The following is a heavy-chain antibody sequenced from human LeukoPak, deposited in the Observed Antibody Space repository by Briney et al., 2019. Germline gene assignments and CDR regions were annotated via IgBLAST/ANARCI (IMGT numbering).Heavy chain of an antibody. V-gene: IGHV3-30*18. CDR1: GFTFSSYA. CDR3: AKDLIWFGTRPSGFDP. D-gene: IGHD3-10*01. J-gene: IGHJ5*02. Sequence: PGGSLRLPCAASGFTFSSYAMSWVRQAPGKGLEWVAVISYDGSNKYYAGSVKGRFTISRDNSKNTLYLQMNSLRAEDTAVYYCAKDLIWFGTRPSGFDPWGQGTLVTVSS. CDR2: ISYDGSNK.